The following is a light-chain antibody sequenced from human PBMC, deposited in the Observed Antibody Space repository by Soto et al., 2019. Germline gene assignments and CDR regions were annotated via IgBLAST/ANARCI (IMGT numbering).Light chain of an antibody. CDR1: SSDVGGYNY. J-gene: IGLJ3*02. CDR2: EVS. CDR3: SSYTSSSTLVL. Sequence: QSALTQPASVSGSPGQSITISCTGTSSDVGGYNYVSWYQQHPDKAPKLMIYEVSNRPSGVSNRFSGSKSGNTASLTISGLQAEDEADYYCSSYTSSSTLVLFGGGTTLTVL. V-gene: IGLV2-14*01.